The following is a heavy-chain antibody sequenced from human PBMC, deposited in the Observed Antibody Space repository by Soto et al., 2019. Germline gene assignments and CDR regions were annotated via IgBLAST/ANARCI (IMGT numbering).Heavy chain of an antibody. Sequence: EVQLVESGGGLVQPGGSLRLSCAASGFTFSSYDMHWVPQATGKGLEWVSAIGTAGDTYYPGSVKGRFTISRENAKNSLYLQMNSLRAGDTAVYYCARGNRYYYDSSGYYLDVWGQGTTVTVSS. J-gene: IGHJ6*02. V-gene: IGHV3-13*04. CDR1: GFTFSSYD. CDR3: ARGNRYYYDSSGYYLDV. D-gene: IGHD3-22*01. CDR2: IGTAGDT.